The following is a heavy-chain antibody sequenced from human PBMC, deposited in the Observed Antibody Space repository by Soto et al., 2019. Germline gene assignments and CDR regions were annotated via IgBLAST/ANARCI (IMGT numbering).Heavy chain of an antibody. V-gene: IGHV3-30-3*01. Sequence: QVQLVESGGGVVQPGRSLRLSCAASGFTFSSYAMHWVRQAPGKGLEWVAVISYDGSNKYYADSVKGRFTISRDNSKNTLYLQMNSLRAEDTAVYYCARDIKQEAAIDYWGQGTLVTVSS. CDR1: GFTFSSYA. CDR3: ARDIKQEAAIDY. CDR2: ISYDGSNK. D-gene: IGHD6-13*01. J-gene: IGHJ4*02.